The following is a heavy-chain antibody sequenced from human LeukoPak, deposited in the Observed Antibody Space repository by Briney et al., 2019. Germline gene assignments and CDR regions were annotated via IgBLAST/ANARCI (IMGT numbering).Heavy chain of an antibody. Sequence: ASVKVSCTASGYTFTSYDINWVRQATGQGLEWMRWMNPNSGNTGYAQKFQGRVTMTRNTSISTAYMELSSLRSEDTAVYYCARMAPIKLRRLRNYYMDVWGKGTTVTISS. V-gene: IGHV1-8*01. D-gene: IGHD4-17*01. CDR3: ARMAPIKLRRLRNYYMDV. CDR1: GYTFTSYD. CDR2: MNPNSGNT. J-gene: IGHJ6*03.